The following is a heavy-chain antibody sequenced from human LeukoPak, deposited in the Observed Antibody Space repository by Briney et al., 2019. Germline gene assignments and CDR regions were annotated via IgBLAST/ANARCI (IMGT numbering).Heavy chain of an antibody. CDR3: ARDRLGLRYFDWLLDGMDV. CDR1: GFTFSSYA. V-gene: IGHV3-23*01. CDR2: ISGSGGST. Sequence: PGGSLRLSCAASGFTFSSYAMSWVRQAPGKGLEWVSAISGSGGSTYCADSVKGRFTISRDNSKNTLYLQMNSLRAEDTAVYYCARDRLGLRYFDWLLDGMDVWGQGTTVTVSS. J-gene: IGHJ6*02. D-gene: IGHD3-9*01.